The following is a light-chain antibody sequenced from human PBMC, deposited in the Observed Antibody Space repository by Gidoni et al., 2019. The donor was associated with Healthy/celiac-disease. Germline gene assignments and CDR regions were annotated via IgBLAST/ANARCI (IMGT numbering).Light chain of an antibody. J-gene: IGKJ1*01. Sequence: EIVLTQSPSTLSLSPGERATLSCRASQCVSSSYLAWYHQKPGQAPRLLIYGASSRATGSPDRFSGSGSGTDCTLTISRLEPEDFAVYYCQQETFGQGTKVEIK. CDR2: GAS. V-gene: IGKV3-20*01. CDR3: QQET. CDR1: QCVSSSY.